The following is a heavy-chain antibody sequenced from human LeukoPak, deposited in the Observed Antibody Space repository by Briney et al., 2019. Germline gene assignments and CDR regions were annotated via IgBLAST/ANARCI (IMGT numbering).Heavy chain of an antibody. D-gene: IGHD7-27*01. J-gene: IGHJ4*02. CDR3: ARGNWGPDY. CDR1: GFTFSDYY. CDR2: ISGSGGTI. Sequence: PGGSLRLSCAASGFTFSDYYMSWMRQAPGKGLEWISHISGSGGTIYYADSVKGRFTISRVNVQNSLFLQMNSLRVEDTAVYYCARGNWGPDYWGQGTLVTVSS. V-gene: IGHV3-11*04.